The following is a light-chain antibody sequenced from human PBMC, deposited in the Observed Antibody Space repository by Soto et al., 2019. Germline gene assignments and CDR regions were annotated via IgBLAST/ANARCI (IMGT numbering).Light chain of an antibody. CDR3: CSYGGSSALPYV. J-gene: IGLJ1*01. CDR2: EVA. Sequence: QSVLAQPASVSGSPEQSVTISCTGTSSDVGTYNLVSWYQQHPGKAPKLIIYEVAERPSGVSNRFSGSKFGNTASLTISGLLPEDAADYYCCSYGGSSALPYVFGTGTKVTV. CDR1: SSDVGTYNL. V-gene: IGLV2-23*02.